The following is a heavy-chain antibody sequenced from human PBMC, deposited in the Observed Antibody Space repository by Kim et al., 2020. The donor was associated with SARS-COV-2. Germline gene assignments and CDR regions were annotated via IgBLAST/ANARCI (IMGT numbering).Heavy chain of an antibody. D-gene: IGHD2-8*01. CDR3: AKDIVLMVYDEPGAFDI. V-gene: IGHV3-30*02. J-gene: IGHJ3*02. Sequence: LTGRFTISRDNDKNTLYLQMNSLRAEDTAVYYCAKDIVLMVYDEPGAFDIWGQGTVVTVSS.